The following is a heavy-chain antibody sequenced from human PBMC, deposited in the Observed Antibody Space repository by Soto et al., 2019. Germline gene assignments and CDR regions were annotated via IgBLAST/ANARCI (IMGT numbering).Heavy chain of an antibody. CDR1: GGSISGYY. CDR2: IHYSGST. V-gene: IGHV4-59*08. J-gene: IGHJ6*02. Sequence: PSETLSLTCFVSGGSISGYYGSWVRQPPGKGLEWIGYIHYSGSTTYNSSLKGRVTMSVDTSKNQFSLKLSSVTAADTAVYYCARQGFGPLHGLVDVWGQGTTVTVSS. D-gene: IGHD3-10*01. CDR3: ARQGFGPLHGLVDV.